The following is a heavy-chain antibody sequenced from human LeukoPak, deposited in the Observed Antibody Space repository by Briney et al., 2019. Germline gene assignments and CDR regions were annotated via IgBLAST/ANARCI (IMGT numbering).Heavy chain of an antibody. CDR3: VRGVNYYDYVRGSYRLFDY. CDR1: GGSFSGYY. V-gene: IGHV4-34*01. J-gene: IGHJ4*02. D-gene: IGHD3-16*02. Sequence: SETLSLTCAVYGGSFSGYYWSWIRQPPGKGLEWIGEINHSGSTNYNPFLKSRVTISVDTSQNQFSLKLSSVTAADTAVYYCVRGVNYYDYVRGSYRLFDYWGQGTLVSVSS. CDR2: INHSGST.